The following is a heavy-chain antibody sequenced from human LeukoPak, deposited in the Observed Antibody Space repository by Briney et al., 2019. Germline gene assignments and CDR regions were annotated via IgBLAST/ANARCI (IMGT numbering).Heavy chain of an antibody. J-gene: IGHJ4*02. CDR3: ARVDCSGGSCYSSLDY. D-gene: IGHD2-15*01. CDR1: GFSFSSYG. CDR2: ISSSSSTT. V-gene: IGHV3-48*01. Sequence: PGGSLRLSCAASGFSFSSYGMNWVRQAPGKGLEWISYISSSSSTTYYADSVKGRFTIFRDNAKNSLFLRMDSLRVEDTAVYFCARVDCSGGSCYSSLDYWGQGTLITVSS.